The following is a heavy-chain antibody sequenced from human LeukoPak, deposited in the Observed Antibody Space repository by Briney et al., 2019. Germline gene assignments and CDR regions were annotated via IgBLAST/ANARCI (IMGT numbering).Heavy chain of an antibody. V-gene: IGHV3-23*01. J-gene: IGHJ4*02. CDR2: ISGSGGST. Sequence: PGGSLRLSCAASGFTLSSYAMSWVRQAPGKGLEWVSGISGSGGSTYYADSVKGRFTISRDNSKNTLYLQMNSLRAEDTAVYYCAKDHMARGVIWGQGTLVTVSS. CDR3: AKDHMARGVI. CDR1: GFTLSSYA. D-gene: IGHD3-10*01.